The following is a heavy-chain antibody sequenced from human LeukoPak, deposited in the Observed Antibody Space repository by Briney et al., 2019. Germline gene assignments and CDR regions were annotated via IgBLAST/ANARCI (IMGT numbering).Heavy chain of an antibody. V-gene: IGHV4-59*01. CDR2: IYYSGST. D-gene: IGHD6-13*01. CDR1: GGSISSYY. Sequence: PSETLSLTCTVSGGSISSYYWSWIRQPPGKGLEWIGYIYYSGSTNYNPSLKSRVTISVGTSKNQFSLKLSSVTAADTAVYYCARAGIAAAGSGHAFDIWGQGTMVTVSS. J-gene: IGHJ3*02. CDR3: ARAGIAAAGSGHAFDI.